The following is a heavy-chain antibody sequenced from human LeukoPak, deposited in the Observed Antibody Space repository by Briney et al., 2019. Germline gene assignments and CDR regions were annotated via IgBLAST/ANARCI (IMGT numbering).Heavy chain of an antibody. Sequence: GGSLRLSCAASGFTFSSYSMNWVRQAPGKGLEWVSSISSSSSYIYYADSVKGRFTISRDNAKNSLYLQMNSLRAGDTAVYYCARGIAAAGIFDYWGQGTLVTVSS. J-gene: IGHJ4*02. D-gene: IGHD6-13*01. CDR1: GFTFSSYS. V-gene: IGHV3-21*01. CDR3: ARGIAAAGIFDY. CDR2: ISSSSSYI.